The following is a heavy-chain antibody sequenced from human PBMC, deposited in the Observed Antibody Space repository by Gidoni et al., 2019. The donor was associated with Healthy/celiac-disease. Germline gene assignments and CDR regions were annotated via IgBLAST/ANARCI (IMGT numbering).Heavy chain of an antibody. CDR2: ISYDGRNK. Sequence: QVQLVESGGGVVQPGRSLRLSCAASGFTFSSYAMHWVRQAPGKGLEWVAVISYDGRNKYYADSVKGRFTISRDNSKNTLYLQMNSLRAEDTAVYYCARDSAPPGTTGFWYFDLWGRGTLVTVSS. CDR1: GFTFSSYA. CDR3: ARDSAPPGTTGFWYFDL. J-gene: IGHJ2*01. V-gene: IGHV3-30*04. D-gene: IGHD1-7*01.